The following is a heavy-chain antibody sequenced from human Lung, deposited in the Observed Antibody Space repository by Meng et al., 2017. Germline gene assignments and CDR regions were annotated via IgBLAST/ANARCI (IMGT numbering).Heavy chain of an antibody. J-gene: IGHJ1*01. CDR1: GFTFTDHW. CDR2: INRDGTKP. Sequence: LQLGESGGGLVPPGGSLRLSCAASGFTFTDHWMHWVRQGPGKGLVWVSRINRDGTKPTYADSVKGRFTISRDNAKNTLYLQMNNLRAEDTAFYYCTNDRLNHWGQGALVTVSS. D-gene: IGHD1-1*01. CDR3: TNDRLNH. V-gene: IGHV3-74*01.